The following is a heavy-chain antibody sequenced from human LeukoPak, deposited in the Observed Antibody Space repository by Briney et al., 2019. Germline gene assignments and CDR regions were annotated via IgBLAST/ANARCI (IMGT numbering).Heavy chain of an antibody. D-gene: IGHD3-3*01. CDR1: GGSFSGYY. V-gene: IGHV4-34*01. J-gene: IGHJ4*02. CDR3: ARAILSGYPDS. CDR2: INHSGST. Sequence: SETLSLTCAVYGGSFSGYYWSWIRQPPGKGLEWIGEINHSGSTNYNPSLKSRVTISVDTSKNQFSLKLSSVTAADTAVYYCARAILSGYPDSWGQGTLVIVFS.